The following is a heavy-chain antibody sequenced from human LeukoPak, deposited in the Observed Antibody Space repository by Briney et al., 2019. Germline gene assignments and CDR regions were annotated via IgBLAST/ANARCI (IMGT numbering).Heavy chain of an antibody. CDR3: ARDRKRRGSGSPWHYYYGMDV. Sequence: GGSLRLSCAASGFTFSSYSMNWVRQAPGKGLEWVSYISSSSSTIYYADSVKGRFTISRDNAKNSLYLQMNSLRDEDTAVYYCARDRKRRGSGSPWHYYYGMDVWGQGTTVTVSS. CDR2: ISSSSSTI. J-gene: IGHJ6*02. CDR1: GFTFSSYS. V-gene: IGHV3-48*02. D-gene: IGHD3-10*01.